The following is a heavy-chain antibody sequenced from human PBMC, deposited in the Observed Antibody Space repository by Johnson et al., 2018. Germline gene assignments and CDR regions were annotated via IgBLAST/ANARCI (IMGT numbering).Heavy chain of an antibody. CDR3: ASGSRGRGVVDAFDI. CDR2: ISSGSKTI. J-gene: IGHJ3*02. Sequence: EVQLVESGGGLVQXGGSXGLXCAASGFTFRSYSMNWVRQAPGKGLEWLSYISSGSKTIYYADSVMGRFPISRDHAKNSLYLQMNSLRDEDPAVYFCASGSRGRGVVDAFDIWGQGTMVTVSS. CDR1: GFTFRSYS. D-gene: IGHD2-15*01. V-gene: IGHV3-48*02.